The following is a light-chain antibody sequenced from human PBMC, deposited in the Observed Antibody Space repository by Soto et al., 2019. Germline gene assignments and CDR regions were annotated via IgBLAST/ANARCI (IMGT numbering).Light chain of an antibody. CDR2: ANS. J-gene: IGLJ2*01. CDR1: TSNIGANYD. CDR3: QSYDSSLSAVV. Sequence: QLVLTQPPSVSGAPGQTVTISCTGSTSNIGANYDVHWYQQFPGTAPKLLIYANSNRPSGVPGRFSASRSDTSASLAITGLQAEDEADYHCQSYDSSLSAVVFGGGTKLTVL. V-gene: IGLV1-40*01.